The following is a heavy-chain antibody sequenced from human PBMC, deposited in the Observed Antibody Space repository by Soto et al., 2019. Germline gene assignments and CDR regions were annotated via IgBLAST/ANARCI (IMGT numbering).Heavy chain of an antibody. Sequence: GGSLRLSCAASGFTFSSYAMHWVRQAPGKGLEWVAVISYDGSNKYYADSVKGRFTISRDNSKNTLYLQMNSLRAEDTAVYYCADGMDVWGQGTTVTVSS. CDR2: ISYDGSNK. CDR1: GFTFSSYA. J-gene: IGHJ6*02. V-gene: IGHV3-30-3*01. CDR3: ADGMDV.